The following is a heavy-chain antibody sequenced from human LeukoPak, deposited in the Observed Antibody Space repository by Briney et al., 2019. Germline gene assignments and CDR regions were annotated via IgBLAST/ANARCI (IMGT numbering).Heavy chain of an antibody. V-gene: IGHV3-23*01. Sequence: PGGCLRLSCAASGFIFSDHAMSWVRQAPGKGLAWVSTISGSGDTTYYADSVKGRFTISRDNSKNTLYLQMNSLRAEDRAVYYCAKESPHFDFWGQGTLVTVSS. CDR2: ISGSGDTT. CDR3: AKESPHFDF. J-gene: IGHJ4*02. CDR1: GFIFSDHA.